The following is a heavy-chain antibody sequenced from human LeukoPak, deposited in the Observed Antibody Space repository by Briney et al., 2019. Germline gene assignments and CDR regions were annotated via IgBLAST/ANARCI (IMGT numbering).Heavy chain of an antibody. D-gene: IGHD5-18*01. J-gene: IGHJ6*02. CDR2: ISYDGSNK. CDR1: GFTFSSYG. CDR3: AKVRVSWLWNYYYYGMDV. V-gene: IGHV3-30*18. Sequence: PVRSLRLSCAASGFTFSSYGMHWVRQAPGKGLEWVAVISYDGSNKYYADSVKGRFTISRDNSKNTLYLQMNSLRAEDTAVYYCAKVRVSWLWNYYYYGMDVWGQGTTVTVSS.